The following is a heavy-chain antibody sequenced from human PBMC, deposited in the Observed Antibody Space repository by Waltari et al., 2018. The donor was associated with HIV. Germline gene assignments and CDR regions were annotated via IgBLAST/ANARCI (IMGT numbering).Heavy chain of an antibody. V-gene: IGHV3-9*01. D-gene: IGHD3-3*01. Sequence: EVQLVESGGGLVQPGRYLRLSWGASGFTFGAYSLHGVRQSPGKGLEWVSGISWNSGITDYGDSVKGRFTISRDNAKNSLYLQMNSLTVEDTAFYYCAKGGSHLTIFEAWFDSWGQGTLVTVSS. J-gene: IGHJ5*01. CDR3: AKGGSHLTIFEAWFDS. CDR2: ISWNSGIT. CDR1: GFTFGAYS.